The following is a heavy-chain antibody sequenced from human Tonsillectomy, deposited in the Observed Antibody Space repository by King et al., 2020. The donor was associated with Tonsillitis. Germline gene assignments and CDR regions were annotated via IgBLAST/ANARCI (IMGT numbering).Heavy chain of an antibody. V-gene: IGHV3-30*03. CDR1: GFTFSRYG. J-gene: IGHJ6*02. CDR2: TSYDGGNK. Sequence: VQLVESGGGVVQPGRSLRLSCAASGFTFSRYGMHWVRQAPGKGLEWVAVTSYDGGNKYYAGSVQGRFTISRDNSKNTLFLQMNSLRPEDTAVYYCARPHAGSKYYYYGMDVWGQGTTVTVSS. CDR3: ARPHAGSKYYYYGMDV. D-gene: IGHD6-13*01.